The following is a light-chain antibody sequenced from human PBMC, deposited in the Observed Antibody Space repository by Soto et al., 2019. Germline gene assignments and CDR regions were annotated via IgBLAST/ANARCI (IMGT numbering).Light chain of an antibody. CDR1: QSLLDRDDGNMY. J-gene: IGKJ4*01. V-gene: IGKV2-40*01. CDR3: MQRLEFPLT. CDR2: TVS. Sequence: EIVMTQTPLSLPVTPGEPASISCRSSQSLLDRDDGNMYSDWYVQKPGQSPQLLIYTVSHRAPGVPDRFSGIGSGTDFTLKISRVEADDVGVYYCMQRLEFPLTFGGGTKVDIK.